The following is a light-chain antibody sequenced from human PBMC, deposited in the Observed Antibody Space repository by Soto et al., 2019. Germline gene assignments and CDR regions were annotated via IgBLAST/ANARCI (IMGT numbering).Light chain of an antibody. CDR3: QQYGSSPLIT. J-gene: IGKJ5*01. CDR1: QSVSSSY. V-gene: IGKV3-20*01. Sequence: EIVFTQSPDTLSLSPGERATLSCRASQSVSSSYLAWYQQKPGQAPKFLXYGVSSRATGIPDRLSGSGSGTDFTLTISRLEPQDFAVYHCQQYGSSPLITFGQGTRLEIK. CDR2: GVS.